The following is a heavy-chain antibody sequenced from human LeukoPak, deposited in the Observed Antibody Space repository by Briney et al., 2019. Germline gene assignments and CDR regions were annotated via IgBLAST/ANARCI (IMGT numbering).Heavy chain of an antibody. D-gene: IGHD2-8*01. Sequence: GGSLRLSCATSGFTFSDHYMTWIRQAPGKGLETVSYIYNGGDTIYYADSVRGRFSICRDNAESSMYLQMNRLRAEATAVYYCARGHCTNGVCYTIDYYYYMDVWGKGTTVTVSS. V-gene: IGHV3-11*04. CDR3: ARGHCTNGVCYTIDYYYYMDV. J-gene: IGHJ6*03. CDR1: GFTFSDHY. CDR2: IYNGGDTI.